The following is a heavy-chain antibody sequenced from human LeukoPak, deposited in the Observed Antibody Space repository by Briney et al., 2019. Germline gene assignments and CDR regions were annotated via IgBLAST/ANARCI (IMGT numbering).Heavy chain of an antibody. Sequence: GRSLRFSCAASGFTFSSYGMHWVRQAPGKGLEWVALISYDGSNKYYADSVKGRFTISRDNSKNTLYLQMNSLRAEDTAVYYCARSVGYGDYDYFDYWGQGTLVTDSS. D-gene: IGHD4-17*01. J-gene: IGHJ4*02. CDR1: GFTFSSYG. V-gene: IGHV3-30*03. CDR3: ARSVGYGDYDYFDY. CDR2: ISYDGSNK.